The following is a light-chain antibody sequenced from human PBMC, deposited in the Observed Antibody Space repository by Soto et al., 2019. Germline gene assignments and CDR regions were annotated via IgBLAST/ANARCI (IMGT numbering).Light chain of an antibody. CDR1: QRVSTF. V-gene: IGKV3-20*01. CDR2: GAS. J-gene: IGKJ5*01. CDR3: QQYGSSPPIT. Sequence: EIVLTQSPGTLSLSPGDRATLSCRASQRVSTFLAWYQQKPGQAPRLLIYGASSRATGIPDRFSGSGSGTDFTLTISRLEPEDFAVYYCQQYGSSPPITFGQGTRLEIK.